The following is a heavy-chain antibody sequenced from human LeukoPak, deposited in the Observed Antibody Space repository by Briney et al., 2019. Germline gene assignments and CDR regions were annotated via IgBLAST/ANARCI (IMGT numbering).Heavy chain of an antibody. V-gene: IGHV3-23*01. CDR2: IGHSGANR. Sequence: GGSLRLSCAASGFTFSTYAMSWVRQAPGKGLEWVSAIGHSGANRYYADSVKGRFTISRDNSKNTLYLQMNSLRAEDTAVYYCAKVGITIFGVVNPIDYWGQGTLVTVSS. D-gene: IGHD3-3*01. J-gene: IGHJ4*02. CDR3: AKVGITIFGVVNPIDY. CDR1: GFTFSTYA.